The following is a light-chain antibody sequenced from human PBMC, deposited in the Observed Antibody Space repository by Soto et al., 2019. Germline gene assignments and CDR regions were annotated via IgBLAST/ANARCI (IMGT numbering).Light chain of an antibody. V-gene: IGLV2-8*01. J-gene: IGLJ3*02. CDR1: SSDVGGYNY. Sequence: QSVLTQPASVSGSPGQSITISCTGTSSDVGGYNYVSWYQQHPGKAPKLMIYEVSKRPSGVPDRFSGSKSGNTASLTVSGLQTEDEGDYYCNSYAGSNNWVFGGGTKLTVL. CDR3: NSYAGSNNWV. CDR2: EVS.